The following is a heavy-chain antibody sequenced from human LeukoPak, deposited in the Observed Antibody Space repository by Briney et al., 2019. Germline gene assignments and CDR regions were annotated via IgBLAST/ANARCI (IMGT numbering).Heavy chain of an antibody. CDR3: ARRLDCSSTACQDAFAI. J-gene: IGHJ3*02. CDR1: GYIFTSDW. D-gene: IGHD2-2*01. CDR2: IDPSDSYT. V-gene: IGHV5-10-1*01. Sequence: GESLRISCKGSGYIFTSDWISWVRQMPGKGLEWMGRIDPSDSYTNYSPSFQGHVTISADKSISTAYLQWSSLKASDTAMYYCARRLDCSSTACQDAFAIWGQGTMVTVSS.